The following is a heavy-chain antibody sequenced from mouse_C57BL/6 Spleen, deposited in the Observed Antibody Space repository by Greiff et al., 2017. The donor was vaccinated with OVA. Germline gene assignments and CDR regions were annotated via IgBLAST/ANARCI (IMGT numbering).Heavy chain of an antibody. V-gene: IGHV1-18*01. J-gene: IGHJ1*03. Sequence: EVQLQQSGPELVKPGASVKIPCKASGYTFTDYNMDWVKQSHGKSLEWIGDINPNNGGTIYNQKFKGKATLTVDKSSSTAYMELRSLTSEDTAVYYCARRYDGYYWYFDVWGTGTTVTVSS. D-gene: IGHD2-3*01. CDR2: INPNNGGT. CDR3: ARRYDGYYWYFDV. CDR1: GYTFTDYN.